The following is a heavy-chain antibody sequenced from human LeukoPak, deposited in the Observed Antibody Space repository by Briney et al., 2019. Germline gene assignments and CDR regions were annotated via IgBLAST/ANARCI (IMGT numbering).Heavy chain of an antibody. CDR3: ARGSGFDY. CDR1: GGSFSGYY. CDR2: IKHSGST. Sequence: KPSETLSLTCAVYGGSFSGYYWSWIVQPPGKGLEWIGEIKHSGSTNYNPSLKSRVTISVDTSKNQFSLKLSAVTAADTAVYYCARGSGFDYWGQGTLVTVSS. D-gene: IGHD1-26*01. V-gene: IGHV4-34*01. J-gene: IGHJ4*02.